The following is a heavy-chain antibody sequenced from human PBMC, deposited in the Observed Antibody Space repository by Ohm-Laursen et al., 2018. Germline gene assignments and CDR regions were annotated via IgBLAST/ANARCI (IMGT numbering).Heavy chain of an antibody. D-gene: IGHD4-17*01. Sequence: SETLSLTCTVSGGSISSYYWSWIRQPPGKGLEWIGYIYYSGTTNYNPSLKSRVTISLNTSKNQFSLKLSSVTAADTAVYYCARSREDSVTTWDYWGQGILVTVSS. CDR1: GGSISSYY. CDR2: IYYSGTT. J-gene: IGHJ4*02. CDR3: ARSREDSVTTWDY. V-gene: IGHV4-59*01.